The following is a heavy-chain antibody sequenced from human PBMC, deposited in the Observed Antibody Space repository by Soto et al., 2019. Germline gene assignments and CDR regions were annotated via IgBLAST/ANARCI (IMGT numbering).Heavy chain of an antibody. CDR3: AREGGGYSYGTPLPDGMDV. J-gene: IGHJ6*02. CDR2: INHSGST. CDR1: GGSFSGYY. D-gene: IGHD5-18*01. Sequence: SETLSLTCAVYGGSFSGYYWSWIRQPPGKGLEWIGEINHSGSTNYNPSLKSRVTISVDTSKNQFPLKLSSVTAADTAVYYCAREGGGYSYGTPLPDGMDVWGQGTTVTVSS. V-gene: IGHV4-34*01.